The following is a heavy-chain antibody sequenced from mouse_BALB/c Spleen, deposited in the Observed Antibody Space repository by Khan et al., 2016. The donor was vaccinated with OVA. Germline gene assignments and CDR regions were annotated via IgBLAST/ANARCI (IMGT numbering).Heavy chain of an antibody. CDR1: GYTFTTYV. V-gene: IGHV1S136*01. D-gene: IGHD2-3*01. Sequence: VQLQQSGPELVKPGASVKMSCKASGYTFTTYVIHWVKQKPGQGLEWIGYINPNNDDTKYNEKFKDKATLTSDKSSTTAYMELSSLTSEDSAVYYCARCIGLLRGALDFWGQGTSVTVSS. CDR3: ARCIGLLRGALDF. CDR2: INPNNDDT. J-gene: IGHJ4*01.